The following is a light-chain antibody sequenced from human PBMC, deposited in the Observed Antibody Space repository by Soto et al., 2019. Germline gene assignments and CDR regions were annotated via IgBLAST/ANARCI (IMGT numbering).Light chain of an antibody. J-gene: IGLJ2*01. CDR2: DVS. CDR1: SSDVGGYDY. Sequence: QSVLTQPASVSGSPGQSITISCTGTSSDVGGYDYVSWYQQHPDKAPKLMIYDVSNRPSGVSNRFSGSKSGNTASLTISGLQAEDEADYYCSSYTSSSTLLFGGGTKLTVL. CDR3: SSYTSSSTLL. V-gene: IGLV2-14*01.